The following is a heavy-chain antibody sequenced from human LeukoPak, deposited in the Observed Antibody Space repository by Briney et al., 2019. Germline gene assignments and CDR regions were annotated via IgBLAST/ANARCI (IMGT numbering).Heavy chain of an antibody. D-gene: IGHD4-17*01. CDR2: ISGNGRNT. J-gene: IGHJ4*02. Sequence: HSGGSLRLSCAASGVTFSSYAMSWVRQAPGKGLEWVSAISGNGRNTYYADSVKGRFISSRDNSKNTAYLQMNSLRAEDTAVYYCVKYDDYETYWGQGTQVTVSS. V-gene: IGHV3-23*01. CDR3: VKYDDYETY. CDR1: GVTFSSYA.